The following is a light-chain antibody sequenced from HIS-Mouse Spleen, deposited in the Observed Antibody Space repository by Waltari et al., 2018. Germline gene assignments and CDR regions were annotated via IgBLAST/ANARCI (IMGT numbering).Light chain of an antibody. CDR2: EGS. CDR1: SRDVGSYNL. V-gene: IGLV2-23*01. CDR3: CSYAGSREV. J-gene: IGLJ1*01. Sequence: QSALTQPASVSGSPGQSITISCTGTSRDVGSYNLFSWYQQHPGKAPKLMIYEGSKRPSGVSNRFSGSKSGNTASLTISGLQAEDEADYYCCSYAGSREVFGTGTKVTVL.